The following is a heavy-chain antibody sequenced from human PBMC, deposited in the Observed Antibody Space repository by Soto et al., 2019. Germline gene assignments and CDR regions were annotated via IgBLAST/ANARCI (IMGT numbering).Heavy chain of an antibody. CDR2: IYYTGGT. V-gene: IGHV4-30-2*01. D-gene: IGHD6-19*01. J-gene: IGHJ4*02. CDR3: ARDSSGCLLLGY. CDR1: GGSITSGTFS. Sequence: SETLTVTCAASGGSITSGTFSWTWIRQPPGKGLEFIGSIYYTGGTYYNPSLKGRFTISRDNSKNTLYLQMNSLRAEDTAVYYCARDSSGCLLLGYWGQGTLVTVSS.